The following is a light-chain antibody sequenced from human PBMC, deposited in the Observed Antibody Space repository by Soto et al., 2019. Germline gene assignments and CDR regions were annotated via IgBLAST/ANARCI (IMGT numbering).Light chain of an antibody. J-gene: IGKJ1*01. CDR1: QSISSW. V-gene: IGKV1-5*01. CDR2: DAS. CDR3: QQYNYWPRT. Sequence: DIQMTQSPSTLSASVGDRVTITCRASQSISSWLAWYQQKPGKAPKLLIYDASSLESGVPSRFSGSGSGTEFTLTISSLQPDDFATYYCQQYNYWPRTFGQGTKVDIK.